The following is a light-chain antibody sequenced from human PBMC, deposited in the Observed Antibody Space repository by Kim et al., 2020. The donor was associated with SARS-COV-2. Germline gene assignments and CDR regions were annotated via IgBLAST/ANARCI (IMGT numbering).Light chain of an antibody. CDR1: SLRKFY. CDR2: GKD. J-gene: IGLJ1*01. Sequence: SSELTQDPAVSVALGQTVRITCQGDSLRKFYASWYHQKPGQAPVLVIYGKDNRPSGIPDRFSGSSSGNKASLTITGAQAEDEDDYYCNARAGPVFGTGTK. CDR3: NARAGPV. V-gene: IGLV3-19*01.